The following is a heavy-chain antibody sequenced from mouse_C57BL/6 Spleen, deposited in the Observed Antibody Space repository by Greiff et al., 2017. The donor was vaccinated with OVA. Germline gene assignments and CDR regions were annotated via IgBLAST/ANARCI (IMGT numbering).Heavy chain of an antibody. CDR3: ARRDYDASAWFAY. CDR2: ISSGSSTI. J-gene: IGHJ3*01. D-gene: IGHD2-4*01. CDR1: GFTFSDYG. Sequence: EVKLVESGGGLVKPGGSLKLSCAASGFTFSDYGMHWVRQAPEKGLEWVAYISSGSSTIYYADTVKGRFTISRDNAKNTLFLQMTSLRSEDTAMYYCARRDYDASAWFAYWGQGTLVTVSA. V-gene: IGHV5-17*01.